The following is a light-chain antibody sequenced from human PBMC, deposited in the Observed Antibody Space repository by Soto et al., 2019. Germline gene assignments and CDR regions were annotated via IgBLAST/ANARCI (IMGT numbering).Light chain of an antibody. J-gene: IGKJ4*01. V-gene: IGKV3D-7*01. CDR3: QQDYNLPLT. Sequence: PGEIVTLSCRASQSVSSSYLTWYQQKHGQAPRLLIYGASTRATSIPARFSGSGTGTDVTLTISSLQPEDFAVYYCQQDYNLPLTFGGGTKVEIK. CDR1: QSVSSSY. CDR2: GAS.